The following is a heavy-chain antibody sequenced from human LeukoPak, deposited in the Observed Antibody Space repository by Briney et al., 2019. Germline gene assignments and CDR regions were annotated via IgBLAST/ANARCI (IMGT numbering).Heavy chain of an antibody. CDR1: GYTFTGYY. CDR2: INPNSGGT. CDR3: ARIYYHGSGSHKSYYYYGMDV. J-gene: IGHJ6*02. Sequence: ASVKVSCKASGYTFTGYYMHWVRQAPGQGLEWMGWINPNSGGTNYAQKFQGRVTMTRDTSISTAYMELSRLRSDDTAVYYCARIYYHGSGSHKSYYYYGMDVWGQGTTVTVSS. V-gene: IGHV1-2*02. D-gene: IGHD3-10*01.